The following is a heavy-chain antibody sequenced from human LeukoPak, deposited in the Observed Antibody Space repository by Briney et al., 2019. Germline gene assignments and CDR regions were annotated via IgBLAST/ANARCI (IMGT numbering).Heavy chain of an antibody. CDR1: GGSISSGSYY. Sequence: SQTLSLTCTVSGGSISSGSYYWSWIRQPAGKGLEWIGRIYTSGSTNYNPSLKSRVTISEDTSKNQFSLKLSSVTAADTAVYYCAREGYSYGYDYWGQGTLVTVSS. V-gene: IGHV4-61*02. J-gene: IGHJ4*02. D-gene: IGHD5-18*01. CDR2: IYTSGST. CDR3: AREGYSYGYDY.